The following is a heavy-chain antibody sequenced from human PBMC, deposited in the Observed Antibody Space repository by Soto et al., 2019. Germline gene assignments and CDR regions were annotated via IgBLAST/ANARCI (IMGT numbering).Heavy chain of an antibody. Sequence: LRLSCAASGFAFDENAMQWVRQPRGKGLEWVSGISWNSGTVDYADSVKGRFSISRDNAKNSLYLQMNSLRAEDTALYYCARVRDLGYCCLGQQAVFDFRGQRSSVTRSS. CDR2: ISWNSGTV. D-gene: IGHD2-2*03. CDR1: GFAFDENA. CDR3: ARVRDLGYCCLGQQAVFDF. V-gene: IGHV3-9*01. J-gene: IGHJ4*02.